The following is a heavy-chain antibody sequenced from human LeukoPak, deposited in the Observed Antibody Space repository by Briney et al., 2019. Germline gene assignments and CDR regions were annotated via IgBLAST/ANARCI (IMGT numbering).Heavy chain of an antibody. CDR2: IYSSGIT. D-gene: IGHD1-26*01. CDR1: GGSITDSF. CDR3: ASEQTTSGGRRLDY. J-gene: IGHJ4*02. V-gene: IGHV4-4*07. Sequence: SETLSLTCTVSGGSITDSFWTWIRQPAGKGLEWIGRIYSSGITNCSPSLKSRVTMSVDTSKNQFSLNLTSVTAADTAVYFCASEQTTSGGRRLDYWAREPWSSSP.